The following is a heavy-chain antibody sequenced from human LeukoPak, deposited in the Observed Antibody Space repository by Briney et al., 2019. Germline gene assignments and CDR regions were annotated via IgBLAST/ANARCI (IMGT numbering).Heavy chain of an antibody. Sequence: SETLSLTCTVSGGSITISSYYSGCIRPPPGKGLGWIGSIYYSASTYYNPSLNSSATISVDTSKNQFSMKLSSVTAADSVLYYWAGCIAADNSWFDPWGQGTLITVSS. CDR3: AGCIAADNSWFDP. J-gene: IGHJ5*02. D-gene: IGHD6-13*01. V-gene: IGHV4-39*01. CDR2: IYYSAST. CDR1: GGSITISSYY.